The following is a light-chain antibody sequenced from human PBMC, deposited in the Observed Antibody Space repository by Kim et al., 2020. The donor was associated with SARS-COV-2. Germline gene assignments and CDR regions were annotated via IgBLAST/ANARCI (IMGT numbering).Light chain of an antibody. V-gene: IGLV1-47*01. Sequence: QSALTQSPSTSATPGQRVTLSCSGRTSNIGNNYVYWYQQFPGTAPRLLIYRNDQRPSGVPDRFSASKSGTSASLAISGLRSEDEADYYCAAWDHSLSGWVFGGGTKVTVL. J-gene: IGLJ3*02. CDR1: TSNIGNNY. CDR3: AAWDHSLSGWV. CDR2: RND.